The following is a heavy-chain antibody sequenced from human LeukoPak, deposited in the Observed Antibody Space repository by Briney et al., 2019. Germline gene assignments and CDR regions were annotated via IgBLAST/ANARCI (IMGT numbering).Heavy chain of an antibody. J-gene: IGHJ3*02. CDR2: IYYSGST. Sequence: KPSETLSLTCTVSGASVSGSAYYWGWIRQPPGKGLEWIGNIYYSGSTYYNESLESRVTISIDTSKNQFSLTLNSVTAADTAVYYCARGLVVVVAATKEDAFDIWGQGTMVTVSS. CDR1: GASVSGSAYY. D-gene: IGHD2-15*01. CDR3: ARGLVVVVAATKEDAFDI. V-gene: IGHV4-39*07.